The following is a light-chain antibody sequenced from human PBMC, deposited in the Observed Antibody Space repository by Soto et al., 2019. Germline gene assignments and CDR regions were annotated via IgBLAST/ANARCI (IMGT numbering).Light chain of an antibody. Sequence: DIQMTQSPSTLSASVGDRVTITCRASQSINSWLAWYQQKPGKAPNLLIYKASSLQSGVPSRFSGSGSGTEFTLTITSLQPDDCATYYCQQYTSYPYTFGQGTKLEIK. CDR1: QSINSW. V-gene: IGKV1-5*03. CDR3: QQYTSYPYT. CDR2: KAS. J-gene: IGKJ2*01.